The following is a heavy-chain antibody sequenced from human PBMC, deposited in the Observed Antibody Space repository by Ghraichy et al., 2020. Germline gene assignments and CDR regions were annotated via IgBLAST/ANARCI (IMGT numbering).Heavy chain of an antibody. V-gene: IGHV3-21*01. CDR1: GFTFSSYS. CDR3: ARDGSGYCSSTSCYVRTDYYYYYYMDV. J-gene: IGHJ6*03. CDR2: ISSSSSYI. D-gene: IGHD2-2*01. Sequence: GGSLRLSCAASGFTFSSYSMNWVRQAPGKGLEWVSSISSSSSYIYYADSVKGRFTISRDNAKNSLYLQMNSLRAEDTAVYYCARDGSGYCSSTSCYVRTDYYYYYYMDVWGKGTTVTVSS.